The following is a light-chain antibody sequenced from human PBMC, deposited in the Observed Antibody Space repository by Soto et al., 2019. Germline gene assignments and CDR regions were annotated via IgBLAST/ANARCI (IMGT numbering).Light chain of an antibody. Sequence: DLQMTQSPSSLSASVGDRVTITCRAGQSISTYLHWYQQKPGKAPKVLIYAASNLQSGVPSRFSGGGSGTHFTLTITSLQPEDSATYFCQQSYSSPPEFTFGRGTKLEI. CDR2: AAS. CDR3: QQSYSSPPEFT. J-gene: IGKJ2*01. V-gene: IGKV1-39*01. CDR1: QSISTY.